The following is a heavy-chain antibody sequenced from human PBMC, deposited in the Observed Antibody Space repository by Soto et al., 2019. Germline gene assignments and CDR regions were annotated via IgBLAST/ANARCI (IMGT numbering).Heavy chain of an antibody. CDR3: ARDPRGTGLGI. Sequence: QLQLHESGPGLVKPSETLSLTCNVSGDSIGRFYWSWIRQSAGKGLEWIGRVYSTGGVTYNPALKGRVHIPLGRSNKHVSLEMKLVTAADTAVYFCARDPRGTGLGIWGRGNKVSVPS. J-gene: IGHJ6*02. D-gene: IGHD3-16*01. V-gene: IGHV4-4*07. CDR1: GDSIGRFY. CDR2: VYSTGGV.